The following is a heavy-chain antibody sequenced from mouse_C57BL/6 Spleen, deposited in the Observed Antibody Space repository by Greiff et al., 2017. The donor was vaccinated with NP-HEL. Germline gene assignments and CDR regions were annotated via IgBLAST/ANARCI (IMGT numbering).Heavy chain of an antibody. D-gene: IGHD2-4*01. V-gene: IGHV1-66*01. CDR1: GYSFTSYY. CDR3: ASRGYDYDGGFAY. Sequence: VQLQQSGPELVKPGASVKISCKASGYSFTSYYIHWVKQRPGQGLEWIGWIYPGSGNTKYNEKFKGKATLTADTSSSTAYMQLSSLTSEDSAVYYCASRGYDYDGGFAYWGQGTLVTVSA. J-gene: IGHJ3*01. CDR2: IYPGSGNT.